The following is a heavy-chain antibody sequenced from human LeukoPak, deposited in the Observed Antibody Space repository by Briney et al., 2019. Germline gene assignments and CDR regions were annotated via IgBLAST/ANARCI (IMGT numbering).Heavy chain of an antibody. Sequence: GSLRLSCAASEFTFSVYTINWVRQPPGKGLEWIGEIYHSGSTNYNPSLKSRVTISVDTSKNQFSLNLSSVTAADTAVYYCARGEFGVVTKYYFDYWGQGTLVTVSS. J-gene: IGHJ4*02. V-gene: IGHV4-34*01. CDR1: EFTFSVYT. CDR2: IYHSGST. D-gene: IGHD3-3*01. CDR3: ARGEFGVVTKYYFDY.